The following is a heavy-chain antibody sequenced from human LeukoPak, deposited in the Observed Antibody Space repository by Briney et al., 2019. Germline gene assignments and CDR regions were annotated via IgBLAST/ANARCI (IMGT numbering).Heavy chain of an antibody. J-gene: IGHJ4*02. CDR2: ISGSAFGT. V-gene: IGHV3-23*01. CDR3: AKALWTIAGAKPGTLDY. Sequence: GGSLRLSCAASGFTFSDYYMSWIRQAPGKGLGWVSAISGSAFGTYYADSVKGRFTISRDNSKSTLYLQMSSLRAEDTAVYYCAKALWTIAGAKPGTLDYWGQGTLVSVSS. CDR1: GFTFSDYY. D-gene: IGHD6-25*01.